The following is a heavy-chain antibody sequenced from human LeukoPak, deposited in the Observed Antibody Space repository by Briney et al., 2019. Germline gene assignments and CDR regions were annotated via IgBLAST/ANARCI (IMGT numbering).Heavy chain of an antibody. J-gene: IGHJ6*02. CDR3: ARAGYCSGGSCYGYYYYYGMDV. D-gene: IGHD2-15*01. CDR2: IYTSGST. Sequence: SETLSLTCTVAGGSISSGSYYWSWIRRPAGKGLEWIGRIYTSGSTNYNPSLKSRVTISVDTSKNQFSLKLSSVTAADTAVYYCARAGYCSGGSCYGYYYYYGMDVWGQGTTVTVPS. V-gene: IGHV4-61*02. CDR1: GGSISSGSYY.